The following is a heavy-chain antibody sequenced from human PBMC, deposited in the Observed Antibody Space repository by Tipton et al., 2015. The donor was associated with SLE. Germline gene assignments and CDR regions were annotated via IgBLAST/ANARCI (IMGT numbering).Heavy chain of an antibody. J-gene: IGHJ2*01. Sequence: TLSLTCTVSGGFIGRSTYYWSWIRQFPGKGLEWIGYIHDSGSTYYNPSLQSRANISPGTSASQFPLHLTSVTAADTAVYYCARVAGDRYLGRFEFWGRGTLVSVSS. CDR3: ARVAGDRYLGRFEF. V-gene: IGHV4-31*03. CDR1: GGFIGRSTYY. D-gene: IGHD2-21*02. CDR2: IHDSGST.